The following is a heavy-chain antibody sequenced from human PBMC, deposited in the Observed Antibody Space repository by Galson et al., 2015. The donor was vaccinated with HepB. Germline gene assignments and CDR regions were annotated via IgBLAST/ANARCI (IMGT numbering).Heavy chain of an antibody. CDR3: ARDLSSSDGYYYYGMDV. J-gene: IGHJ6*02. CDR1: GFTFSDYY. V-gene: IGHV3-11*01. CDR2: ISSSGSTI. Sequence: SLRLSCAASGFTFSDYYMSWIRQAPGKGLEWVSYISSSGSTIYYADSVKGRFTISRDNAKNSLYLQMNSLRAEDTAVYYCARDLSSSDGYYYYGMDVWGQGTTVTVSS. D-gene: IGHD6-13*01.